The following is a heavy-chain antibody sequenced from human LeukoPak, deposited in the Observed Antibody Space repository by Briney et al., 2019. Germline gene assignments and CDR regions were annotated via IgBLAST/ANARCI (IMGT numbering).Heavy chain of an antibody. CDR2: FDPEDGET. J-gene: IGHJ4*02. D-gene: IGHD3-3*01. CDR1: GYTFTSYG. V-gene: IGHV1-24*01. Sequence: ASVKVSCKASGYTFTSYGISWVRQAPGQGLEWMGGFDPEDGETIYAQKFQGRVTMTEDTSTDTAYMELSSLRSEDTAVYYCATYFGAPTYYFDYWGQGTLVTVSS. CDR3: ATYFGAPTYYFDY.